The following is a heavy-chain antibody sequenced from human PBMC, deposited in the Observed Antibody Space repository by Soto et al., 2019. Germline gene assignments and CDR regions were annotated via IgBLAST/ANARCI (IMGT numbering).Heavy chain of an antibody. CDR3: ARETGYYGGYNWFDP. Sequence: TLYLTCAVSCGSINSAAYYWSWIRQHPGKGLEWIGYIYDNGDTYYKPSLKSRVTISVDRSKNQFSLKLSSVTAADTAVYYCARETGYYGGYNWFDPWGHGTLVTVS. CDR1: CGSINSAAYY. J-gene: IGHJ5*02. CDR2: IYDNGDT. D-gene: IGHD3-3*01. V-gene: IGHV4-31*11.